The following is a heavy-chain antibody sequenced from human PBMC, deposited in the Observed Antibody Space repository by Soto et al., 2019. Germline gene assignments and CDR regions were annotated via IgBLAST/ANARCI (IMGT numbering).Heavy chain of an antibody. J-gene: IGHJ4*02. D-gene: IGHD6-13*01. CDR2: IYTSGST. CDR3: ARDSVGIAAPGYY. CDR1: GGSISGYY. V-gene: IGHV4-4*07. Sequence: QVQLQESGPGLVKPSETLSLTCTVSGGSISGYYCSWIRQPAGKGPEWIGRIYTSGSTNYNPSLRSRVTMSVDTSKNQFLLKLSSATAADTAVYYCARDSVGIAAPGYYWGQGTLVTVSS.